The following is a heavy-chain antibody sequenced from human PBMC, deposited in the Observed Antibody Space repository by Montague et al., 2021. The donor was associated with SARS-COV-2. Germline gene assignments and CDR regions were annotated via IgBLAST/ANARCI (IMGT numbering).Heavy chain of an antibody. CDR3: ARAPRSIAAAGTASDY. CDR2: IYYSGST. Sequence: TLSLTCTVSGGSISSGGYYWSWIRQHPGKGLEWIGYIYYSGSTHYNPSLKSRVTISVDTSKNQFSLKLSSVTAADTAVYYCARAPRSIAAAGTASDYWGQGTLVTVSS. J-gene: IGHJ4*02. CDR1: GGSISSGGYY. D-gene: IGHD6-13*01. V-gene: IGHV4-31*03.